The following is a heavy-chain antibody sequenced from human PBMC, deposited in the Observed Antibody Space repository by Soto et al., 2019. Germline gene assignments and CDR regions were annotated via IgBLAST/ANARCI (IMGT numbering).Heavy chain of an antibody. CDR1: GYTFTSYG. J-gene: IGHJ5*02. CDR2: INAYNGNT. V-gene: IGHV1-18*01. CDR3: ARVLPPFDP. Sequence: QVQLVQSGAEVKKPGASVKVSCKASGYTFTSYGISWGRQAPGQGLEWMGWINAYNGNTNYAQKLQGRVTMPTDTSTSKAYMEMRSLRSAVTAVYYCARVLPPFDPWGQGTLVTVSS.